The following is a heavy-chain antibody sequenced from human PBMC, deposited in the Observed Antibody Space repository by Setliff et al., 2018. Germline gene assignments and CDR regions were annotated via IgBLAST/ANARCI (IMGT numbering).Heavy chain of an antibody. V-gene: IGHV3-74*01. J-gene: IGHJ4*02. CDR1: GFSISNDF. CDR3: ARSENCFSTHCSPYDY. Sequence: GGSLRLSCVVSGFSISNDFMGWVRQAPGKGLEWVSRINSDGSTTNYADSVKGRFTVSRDNAKNSLYLQMNSLRAEDTATYYCARSENCFSTHCSPYDYWGQGTLVTVSS. D-gene: IGHD2-2*01. CDR2: INSDGSTT.